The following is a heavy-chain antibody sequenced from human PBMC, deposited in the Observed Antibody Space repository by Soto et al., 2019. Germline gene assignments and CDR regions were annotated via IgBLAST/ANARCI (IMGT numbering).Heavy chain of an antibody. CDR3: ARGSMVRGVNRYYMDV. CDR1: GFTFSSYS. J-gene: IGHJ6*03. D-gene: IGHD3-10*01. V-gene: IGHV3-21*01. CDR2: ISSSSSYI. Sequence: EVQLVESGGGLVKPGGSLRLSCAASGFTFSSYSMNWVRQAPGKGLEWVSSISSSSSYIYYADSVKGRFTISRDNAKNSRYLQTNSLRAEDTAVYYCARGSMVRGVNRYYMDVWGKGTTVTVSS.